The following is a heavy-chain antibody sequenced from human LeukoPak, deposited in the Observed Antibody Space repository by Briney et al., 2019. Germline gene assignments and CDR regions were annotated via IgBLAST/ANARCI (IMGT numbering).Heavy chain of an antibody. CDR2: ISAYNGST. Sequence: GASVKVSCKASGYTFTSYGISWVRQAPGQGLEWMGWISAYNGSTNYAQKLQGRVTMTTDTSTSTAYMELRSLRSDDTAVYYCARSRGNYYDSSGYSLGAFDIWGQGTMVTVSS. D-gene: IGHD3-22*01. CDR3: ARSRGNYYDSSGYSLGAFDI. CDR1: GYTFTSYG. J-gene: IGHJ3*02. V-gene: IGHV1-18*01.